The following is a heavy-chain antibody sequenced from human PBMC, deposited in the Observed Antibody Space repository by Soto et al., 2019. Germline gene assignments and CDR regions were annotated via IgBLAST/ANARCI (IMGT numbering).Heavy chain of an antibody. V-gene: IGHV3-74*01. J-gene: IGHJ4*02. Sequence: GGSLRLSCAASGFTFSNYWMHWFRQAPGKGLVWVSRINTDGSSTSYADSVKGRFTISRDNAKNTLYLQMNSLRAEDTAVYYCVRDGGWIDYWGQGTLVTVSS. CDR2: INTDGSST. CDR1: GFTFSNYW. D-gene: IGHD6-19*01. CDR3: VRDGGWIDY.